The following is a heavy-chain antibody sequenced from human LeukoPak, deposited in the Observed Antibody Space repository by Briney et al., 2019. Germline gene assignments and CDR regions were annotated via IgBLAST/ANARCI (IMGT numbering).Heavy chain of an antibody. V-gene: IGHV1-2*02. D-gene: IGHD5-18*01. J-gene: IGHJ6*02. CDR2: INPNSGGT. CDR3: ARDVVDTAMALDYYYYYGMDV. Sequence: ASVKVSCKASGYTFTGYYMHWVRQAPGQGLEWMGWINPNSGGTNYAQKFQGRVTMTRDTSISTAYMELSRLRSDDTAVYYCARDVVDTAMALDYYYYYGMDVWGQGTTVTVSS. CDR1: GYTFTGYY.